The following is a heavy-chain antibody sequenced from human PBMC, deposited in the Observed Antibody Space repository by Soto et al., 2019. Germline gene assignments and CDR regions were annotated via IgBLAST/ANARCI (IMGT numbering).Heavy chain of an antibody. CDR3: AREGDYKCD. Sequence: PSETLSLTCAVSGGSISSGGYSWSWIRQPPGKGLEWIGYIYHSGSTYYNPSLKSRVTISVDRSKNQFSLKLSSVTAADTAVYYCAREGDYKCDWGQGTLVTVCS. V-gene: IGHV4-30-2*01. CDR1: GGSISSGGYS. D-gene: IGHD4-17*01. J-gene: IGHJ4*02. CDR2: IYHSGST.